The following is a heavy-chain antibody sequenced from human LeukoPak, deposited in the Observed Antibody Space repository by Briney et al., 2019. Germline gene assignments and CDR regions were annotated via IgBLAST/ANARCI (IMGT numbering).Heavy chain of an antibody. V-gene: IGHV4-39*07. J-gene: IGHJ5*02. Sequence: SETLSLTCTVSGGSTSSSSYYWGWIRQPPGKGLEWIGSIYYSGSTYYNPSLKSRVTISVDTSKNQFSLKLSSVTAADTAVYYCARANIVATITCWFDPWGQGTLVTVSS. CDR2: IYYSGST. CDR1: GGSTSSSSYY. D-gene: IGHD5-12*01. CDR3: ARANIVATITCWFDP.